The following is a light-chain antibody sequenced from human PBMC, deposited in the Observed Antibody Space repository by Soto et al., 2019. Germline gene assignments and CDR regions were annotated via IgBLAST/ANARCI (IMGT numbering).Light chain of an antibody. J-gene: IGKJ1*01. CDR3: QQYTSYSPT. CDR1: QTISGW. V-gene: IGKV1-5*03. CDR2: EAS. Sequence: DIQMTQSPSTLSASVGDRVTITCRASQTISGWLARYQQKPGKAPKLLIFEASILESGVPSRFSGSRSGTEFTLTIDSLQPDDFATYYCQQYTSYSPTFGQGTKVEI.